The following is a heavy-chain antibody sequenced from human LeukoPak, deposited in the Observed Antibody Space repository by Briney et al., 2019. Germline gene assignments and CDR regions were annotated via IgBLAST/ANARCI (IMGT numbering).Heavy chain of an antibody. V-gene: IGHV1-2*02. CDR1: GYTFTGYY. J-gene: IGHJ6*03. CDR3: AAQAVAGGDYYYYYMDV. D-gene: IGHD6-19*01. CDR2: INPNSGGT. Sequence: GASVKVSCKASGYTFTGYYMHWVRQAPGQGLEWMGWINPNSGGTNYAQKIQGRVSMTRDTSISPAYMELSRLRSADTAVYYCAAQAVAGGDYYYYYMDVWGKGTTVTVSS.